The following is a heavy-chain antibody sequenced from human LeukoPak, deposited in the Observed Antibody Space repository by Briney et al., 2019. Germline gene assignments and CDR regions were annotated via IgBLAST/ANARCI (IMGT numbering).Heavy chain of an antibody. CDR3: ATPPSGAPFGVVLNDAFDI. CDR2: ISGSGGST. J-gene: IGHJ3*02. Sequence: PGGSLRLSCAASGFTFSSYAMSWVRQAPGKGLEWVSAISGSGGSTYYADSVKGRFTISRDNSKNTLYLQMNSLRAEDTAVYYCATPPSGAPFGVVLNDAFDIWGQGTMVTVSS. V-gene: IGHV3-23*01. CDR1: GFTFSSYA. D-gene: IGHD3-3*01.